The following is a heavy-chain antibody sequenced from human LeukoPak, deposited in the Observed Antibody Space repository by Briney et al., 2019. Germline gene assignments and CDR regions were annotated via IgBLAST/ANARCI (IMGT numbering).Heavy chain of an antibody. D-gene: IGHD3-3*01. V-gene: IGHV1-69*05. Sequence: SVKVSRKASGGTFSSYAISWVRQAPGQGLEWMGGIIPIFGTANYAQKFQGRVTIPTDESTSTAYMELRSLRSEDTAVYYCASRFPAAGAFDIWGQGTMVTVSS. CDR1: GGTFSSYA. J-gene: IGHJ3*02. CDR2: IIPIFGTA. CDR3: ASRFPAAGAFDI.